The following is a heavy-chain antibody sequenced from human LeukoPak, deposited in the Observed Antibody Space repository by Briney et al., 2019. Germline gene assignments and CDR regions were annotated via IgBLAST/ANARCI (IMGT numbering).Heavy chain of an antibody. CDR3: ARSQQLVRDHGYYYYYMDV. J-gene: IGHJ6*03. CDR2: IIPIFGTA. CDR1: GVTFSSYV. D-gene: IGHD6-13*01. Sequence: ASVKVSCKASGVTFSSYVISWVRQAPGQGLEWMGGIIPIFGTANYAQKFQGRVTITTDESTSTAYMELSSLRSEDTAVYYCARSQQLVRDHGYYYYYMDVWGKGTTVTVSS. V-gene: IGHV1-69*05.